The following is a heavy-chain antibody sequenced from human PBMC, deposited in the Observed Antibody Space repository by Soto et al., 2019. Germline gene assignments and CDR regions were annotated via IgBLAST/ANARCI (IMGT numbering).Heavy chain of an antibody. Sequence: QVQLQESGPGLVKASETLSLTCTVSGGSISSNYWGWIRQPPGKGLEWTGYMYNSGSTNYNPSLKSRVTISVDTSKNQFSLKLSSVTAADTAVYYCARGLHWDYFDYWGQGTLVTVSS. D-gene: IGHD4-4*01. CDR1: GGSISSNY. V-gene: IGHV4-59*01. CDR3: ARGLHWDYFDY. J-gene: IGHJ4*02. CDR2: MYNSGST.